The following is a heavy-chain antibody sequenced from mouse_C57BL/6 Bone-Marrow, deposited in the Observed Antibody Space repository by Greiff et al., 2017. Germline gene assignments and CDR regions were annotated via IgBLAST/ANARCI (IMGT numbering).Heavy chain of an antibody. J-gene: IGHJ1*01. CDR3: ARDYYGSSYWYVDV. Sequence: EVKLVESGGGLVQPGGSLRLSCATSGFTFSDFYMEWVRQPPGKRLEWIAASRNKANDYTTEYSASVKGRFIVFRDTSQSILYLQMNALRAEDTAIYYCARDYYGSSYWYVDVWGAGTTVTVSS. V-gene: IGHV7-1*02. CDR2: SRNKANDYTT. D-gene: IGHD1-1*01. CDR1: GFTFSDFY.